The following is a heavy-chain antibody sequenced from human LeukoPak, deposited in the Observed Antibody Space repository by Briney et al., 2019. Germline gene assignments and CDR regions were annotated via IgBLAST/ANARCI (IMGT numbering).Heavy chain of an antibody. CDR1: GFTFSDYS. J-gene: IGHJ5*02. D-gene: IGHD3-9*01. Sequence: GGSLRLSCAVSGFTFSDYSVNWVRQAPGKGLEWVSSISSSSSYIYYADSVKGRFTISRDNAKNSLYLQMNSLRAEDTAVYYCARDPGGGSRPISWFDPWGQGTLVTVSS. CDR2: ISSSSSYI. V-gene: IGHV3-21*01. CDR3: ARDPGGGSRPISWFDP.